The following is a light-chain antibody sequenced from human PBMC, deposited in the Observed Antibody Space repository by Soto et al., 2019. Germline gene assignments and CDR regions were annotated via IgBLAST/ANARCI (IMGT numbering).Light chain of an antibody. J-gene: IGKJ4*01. V-gene: IGKV1-27*01. CDR3: QKYNSAPLT. CDR1: QGIGVY. Sequence: DIQMTQSPSSLSASLGDRVTITCRASQGIGVYLAWFQQKPGKVPRLLIYAASALQSGVPSRFSRGGSGTDFTLTINSLQPEDVATYYCQKYNSAPLTFGGGTKVDIK. CDR2: AAS.